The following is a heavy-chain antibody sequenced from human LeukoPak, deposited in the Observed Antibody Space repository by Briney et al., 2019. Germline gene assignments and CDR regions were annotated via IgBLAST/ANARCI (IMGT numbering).Heavy chain of an antibody. Sequence: KTGGSLRLSCAASGFTFSSYSMNWVRQAPGKGLEWVSSISSSSSYIYYADSVKGRFTISRDNAKNSLYLQMNSLRAEDTAVYYCAKWLSSGYSYGYDFDYWGQGTLVTVSS. J-gene: IGHJ4*02. CDR3: AKWLSSGYSYGYDFDY. CDR1: GFTFSSYS. D-gene: IGHD5-18*01. V-gene: IGHV3-21*01. CDR2: ISSSSSYI.